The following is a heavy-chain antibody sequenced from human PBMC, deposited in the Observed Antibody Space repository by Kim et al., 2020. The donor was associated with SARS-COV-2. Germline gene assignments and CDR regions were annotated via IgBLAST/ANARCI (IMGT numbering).Heavy chain of an antibody. D-gene: IGHD3-10*01. V-gene: IGHV5-51*01. CDR3: ASGYYGSGRPPFDY. Sequence: SPSFQGQVTISADKSISTAYLQWSSLKASDTAMYYCASGYYGSGRPPFDYWGQGTLVTVSS. J-gene: IGHJ4*02.